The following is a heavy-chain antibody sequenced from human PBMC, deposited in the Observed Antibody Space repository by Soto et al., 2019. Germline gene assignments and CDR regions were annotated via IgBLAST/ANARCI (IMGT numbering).Heavy chain of an antibody. Sequence: GASVKVSCKASGYTFTSYAMHWVRQAPGQRLEWMGWINAGNGNTKYSQKFQGRVTITRDTSASTAYMELSSLRSEDTAVYYCASPVVPAAPYYGMDVWGQGTTVTVSS. J-gene: IGHJ6*02. D-gene: IGHD2-2*01. CDR2: INAGNGNT. CDR3: ASPVVPAAPYYGMDV. CDR1: GYTFTSYA. V-gene: IGHV1-3*01.